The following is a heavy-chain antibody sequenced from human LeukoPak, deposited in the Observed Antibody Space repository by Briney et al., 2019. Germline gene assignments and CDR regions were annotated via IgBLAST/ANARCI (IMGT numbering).Heavy chain of an antibody. CDR2: IYYSGST. CDR3: ARLDLKYCSSTSCYTRGAYNWFDP. J-gene: IGHJ5*02. D-gene: IGHD2-2*02. V-gene: IGHV4-39*01. CDR1: GGSFSSYY. Sequence: SETLSLTCAVYGGSFSSYYWGWIRQPPGEGLEWIGSIYYSGSTYYNPSLKSRVTISVDTSKNQFSLKLSSVTAADTAVYYCARLDLKYCSSTSCYTRGAYNWFDPWGQGTLVTVSS.